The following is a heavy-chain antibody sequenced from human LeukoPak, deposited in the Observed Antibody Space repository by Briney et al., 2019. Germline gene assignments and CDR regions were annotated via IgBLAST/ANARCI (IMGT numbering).Heavy chain of an antibody. CDR1: GGSISSYY. Sequence: SETLSLTCTVSGGSISSYYWGWIRQPPGKGLEWIGSIDNSGSNNYNPSLKSRVTISVDTSKNQFSLKLSSMTAADTAVYYCARHKSPLPLHWGQGTLVTVSS. D-gene: IGHD3-10*01. CDR3: ARHKSPLPLH. J-gene: IGHJ4*02. V-gene: IGHV4-39*01. CDR2: IDNSGSN.